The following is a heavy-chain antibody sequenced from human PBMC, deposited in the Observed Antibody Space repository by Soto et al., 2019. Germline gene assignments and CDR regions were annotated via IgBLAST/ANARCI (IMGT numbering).Heavy chain of an antibody. Sequence: GGSLRLSCAASGFNFNFYDMTWVRQAPGKGLEWVSSISSSGGSTYYADSVKGRFTISRDSSKNTLYLQMSSLRAEDTAVYYCARTNSSSLRYFDYWGQGTLVTVSS. CDR3: ARTNSSSLRYFDY. D-gene: IGHD6-6*01. V-gene: IGHV3-23*01. J-gene: IGHJ4*02. CDR1: GFNFNFYD. CDR2: ISSSGGST.